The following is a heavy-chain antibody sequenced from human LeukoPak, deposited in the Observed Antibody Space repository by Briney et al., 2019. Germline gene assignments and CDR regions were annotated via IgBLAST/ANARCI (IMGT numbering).Heavy chain of an antibody. D-gene: IGHD3-22*01. J-gene: IGHJ4*02. CDR2: IHHRGTT. V-gene: IGHV4-38-2*01. CDR1: GYSISSGYY. Sequence: PSETLSLTCAVSGYSISSGYYWGWIRQSPGKGLEWIGSIHHRGTTYYNPSLKRRVTISVDTSKNQFSLKLSSVTAADTAVYYCARIAMFYYESSGYYSDYWGQGTLVTVSS. CDR3: ARIAMFYYESSGYYSDY.